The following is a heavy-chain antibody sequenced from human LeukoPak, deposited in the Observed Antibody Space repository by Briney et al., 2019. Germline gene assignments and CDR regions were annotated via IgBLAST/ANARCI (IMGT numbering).Heavy chain of an antibody. V-gene: IGHV4-4*07. CDR3: ARTPMVRSANWGYGMDV. D-gene: IGHD3-10*01. Sequence: SETLSLTCTVSGGSISSYYWSWIRQPAGKGLEWIGRIYTSGGTNYNPSLKSRVTMSVDTSKNQFSLKLSSVTAADTAAYYCARTPMVRSANWGYGMDVWGQGTTVTVSS. J-gene: IGHJ6*02. CDR1: GGSISSYY. CDR2: IYTSGGT.